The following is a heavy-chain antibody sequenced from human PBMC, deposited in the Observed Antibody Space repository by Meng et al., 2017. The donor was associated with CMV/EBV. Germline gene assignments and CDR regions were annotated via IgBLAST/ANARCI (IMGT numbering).Heavy chain of an antibody. D-gene: IGHD6-6*01. CDR1: GFTFSSYG. J-gene: IGHJ6*02. CDR2: IRYDGSNK. CDR3: AKEEYSSSSGYYYGMDV. V-gene: IGHV3-30*02. Sequence: GGSLRLSCAASGFTFSSYGMHWVRQAPGKGREWVAFIRYDGSNKYYADSVKGRFTISRDNSKNTLYLQMNSLRAEDTAVYYCAKEEYSSSSGYYYGMDVWGQGTTVTVSS.